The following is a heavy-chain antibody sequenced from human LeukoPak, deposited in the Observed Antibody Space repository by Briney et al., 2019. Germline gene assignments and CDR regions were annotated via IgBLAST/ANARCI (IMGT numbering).Heavy chain of an antibody. V-gene: IGHV3-48*04. Sequence: PGGSLRLSCVASGFTFSSYSVNWVRQAPGKGLEWVSYISSTSSTIYYADSVKGRFTISRDNAKKSMYLQMNSLRAEDTAVYYCAKDWVLGAFDIWGQRTMVTVSS. D-gene: IGHD4/OR15-4a*01. CDR3: AKDWVLGAFDI. CDR1: GFTFSSYS. CDR2: ISSTSSTI. J-gene: IGHJ3*02.